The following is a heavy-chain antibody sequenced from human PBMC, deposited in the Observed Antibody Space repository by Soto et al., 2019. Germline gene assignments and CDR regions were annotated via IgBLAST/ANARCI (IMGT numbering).Heavy chain of an antibody. V-gene: IGHV3-30*18. CDR2: ISDDGKTQ. Sequence: QVKLVESGGAVVQSGRSLRLSCTASRFRFSAYGMHWVRQAPGKGLEWVALISDDGKTQFFTDSVEGRFTISRDNSRNTLFLPMNSLRPEDTAGYYCVKGGYKTGWPPFDHWGHGTRVNVSS. CDR1: RFRFSAYG. D-gene: IGHD6-19*01. J-gene: IGHJ4*01. CDR3: VKGGYKTGWPPFDH.